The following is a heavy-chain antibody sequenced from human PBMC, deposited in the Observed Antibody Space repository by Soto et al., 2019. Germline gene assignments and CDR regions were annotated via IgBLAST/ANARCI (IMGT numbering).Heavy chain of an antibody. J-gene: IGHJ4*01. D-gene: IGHD1-26*01. Sequence: QTLSLTCAITGVSVSSNSAGWSWVRQSPSRGLEWLGRTYYRSKWYYEYAVSVRGRITINPDTSKNQYSLQLNSVTPEDTAVYFCARGEQYSGRIFDYWGQGTLVTVSS. CDR3: ARGEQYSGRIFDY. CDR1: GVSVSSNSAG. V-gene: IGHV6-1*01. CDR2: TYYRSKWYY.